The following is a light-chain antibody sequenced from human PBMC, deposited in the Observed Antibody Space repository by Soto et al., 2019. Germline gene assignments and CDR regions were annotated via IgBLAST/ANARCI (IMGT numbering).Light chain of an antibody. CDR2: GAS. V-gene: IGKV3-15*01. J-gene: IGKJ4*01. CDR1: QSVTNN. CDR3: QEYSLWPLT. Sequence: EIVLTQSPGTLSLSPGERATLSCRVSQSVTNNLAWYQQKAGQAPRLPIYGASTRATGIPARFSGSGSGTEFSLTISSLQSEDFAVYFCQEYSLWPLTFGGGTKVDNK.